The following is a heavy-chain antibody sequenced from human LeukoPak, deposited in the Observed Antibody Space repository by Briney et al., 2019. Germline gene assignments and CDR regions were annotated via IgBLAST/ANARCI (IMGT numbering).Heavy chain of an antibody. J-gene: IGHJ4*02. Sequence: GASVKVSCKASGYTFTSYDINWVRQATGQGLEWMGWMDPNSGNTGYARKFQGRVTMTRNTSISTAYMELSSLRSEDTAVYYCARVTPRRYCSGGSCYSDYWGQGTLVTVSS. CDR1: GYTFTSYD. V-gene: IGHV1-8*01. CDR2: MDPNSGNT. D-gene: IGHD2-15*01. CDR3: ARVTPRRYCSGGSCYSDY.